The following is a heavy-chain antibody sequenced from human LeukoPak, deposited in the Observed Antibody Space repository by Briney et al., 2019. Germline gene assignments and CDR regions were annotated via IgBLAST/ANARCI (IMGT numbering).Heavy chain of an antibody. CDR1: GFTFSSYG. Sequence: GRSLRLSCAASGFTFSSYGMHWVRQAPGKGLEWGAVIWYDGSNKYYADSVKGRFTISRDNSKNTLYLQMNSLRAEDTAVYYCARSYYDFWSGYPFDYWGQGTLSPSPQ. CDR2: IWYDGSNK. J-gene: IGHJ4*02. D-gene: IGHD3-3*01. CDR3: ARSYYDFWSGYPFDY. V-gene: IGHV3-33*01.